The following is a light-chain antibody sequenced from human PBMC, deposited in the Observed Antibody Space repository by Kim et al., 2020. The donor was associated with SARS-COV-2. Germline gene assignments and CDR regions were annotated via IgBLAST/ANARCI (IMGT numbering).Light chain of an antibody. J-gene: IGKJ1*01. CDR2: TAS. CDR3: QQSYSTPWT. Sequence: ASVGDRVTITCRASQSISSYLNWYQQKPGKAPKLLIYTASSLQSGVPSRFSGSGSGTDFTLTISSLQPEDFATYYCQQSYSTPWTFGQGTKVDIK. CDR1: QSISSY. V-gene: IGKV1-39*01.